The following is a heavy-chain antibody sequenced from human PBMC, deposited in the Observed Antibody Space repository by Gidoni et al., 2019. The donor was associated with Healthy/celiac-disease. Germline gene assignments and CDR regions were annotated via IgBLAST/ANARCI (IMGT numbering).Heavy chain of an antibody. CDR1: GFTFGDYA. J-gene: IGHJ4*02. V-gene: IGHV3-49*04. D-gene: IGHD3-10*01. Sequence: EVQLVESGGGLVQHGRSLRLSCTASGFTFGDYAMSWVRQAPGKGMAWVGFIRSKAYGGTTEYAASVKGRFTISRDDSKSIAYLQMNSLKTEDTAVYYCTRDLGGRGGLDYWGQGTLVTVSS. CDR3: TRDLGGRGGLDY. CDR2: IRSKAYGGTT.